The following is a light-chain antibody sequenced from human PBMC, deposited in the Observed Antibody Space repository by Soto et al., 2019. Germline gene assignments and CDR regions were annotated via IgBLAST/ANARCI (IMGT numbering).Light chain of an antibody. V-gene: IGKV3-15*01. CDR3: QQYVHWPPGA. CDR1: PSVSSS. Sequence: EIVVTQSPATLSVSPGARVTLSCRASPSVSSSLAWYQQRPGQAPRLLIYDTSTWAAGIAARFSGSGSGTELTLTISSLQSEDSAVYYCQQYVHWPPGAFGQGTKVDIK. J-gene: IGKJ1*01. CDR2: DTS.